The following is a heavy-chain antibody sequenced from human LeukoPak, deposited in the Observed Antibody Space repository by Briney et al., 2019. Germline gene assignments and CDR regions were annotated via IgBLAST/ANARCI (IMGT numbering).Heavy chain of an antibody. CDR3: GKDKAPVVPARHGMDV. D-gene: IGHD2-2*01. V-gene: IGHV3-9*01. J-gene: IGHJ6*02. CDR1: GFTFDDYA. Sequence: GRSLRLSCAASGFTFDDYAMHWVRQAPGKGLEWVSGISWNSGSIGYADSVKGRFTISRDNAKDSLYLQMNSLRAEHTALYCCGKDKAPVVPARHGMDVWGRGTTDSVFS. CDR2: ISWNSGSI.